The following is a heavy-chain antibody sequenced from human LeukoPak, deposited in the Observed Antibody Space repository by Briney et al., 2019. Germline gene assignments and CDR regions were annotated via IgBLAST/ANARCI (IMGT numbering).Heavy chain of an antibody. CDR1: GYSFTSYW. CDR2: IYTGDSNT. D-gene: IGHD1-26*01. CDR3: ARRIGSYYGPIDY. V-gene: IGHV5-51*01. Sequence: GESLKISCKGSGYSFTSYWNDWVRQMPGKGLEWMVIIYTGDSNTRYSPSFQGQVTISADKSISTAYLQLSSLKASDTAMYYCARRIGSYYGPIDYWGQGTLVTVSS. J-gene: IGHJ4*02.